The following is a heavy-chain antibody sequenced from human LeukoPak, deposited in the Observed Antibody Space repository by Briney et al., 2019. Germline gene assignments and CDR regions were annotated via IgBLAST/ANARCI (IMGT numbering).Heavy chain of an antibody. Sequence: GGSLRLSCAASGFTFSNAWMNWVRQSSGKGLEWVGRIKSKVNGGTTDYAAPVKGRFTISRDDSINTAYLQMNSLKTEDTAVYYCSTGGYFFDYWGQGILVTVSS. CDR1: GFTFSNAW. V-gene: IGHV3-15*01. J-gene: IGHJ4*02. CDR3: STGGYFFDY. CDR2: IKSKVNGGTT. D-gene: IGHD4-23*01.